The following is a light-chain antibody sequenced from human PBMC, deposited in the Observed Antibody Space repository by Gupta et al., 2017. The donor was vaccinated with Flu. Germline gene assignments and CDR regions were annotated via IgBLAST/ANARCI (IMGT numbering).Light chain of an antibody. CDR1: QGVSSN. Sequence: PGERATLACRASQGVSSNLAWYQQKPGQAPRILSYGASTRATGIPARFSGSGSGTEFTLTISSLQSEDFAVYYCQQYDKWNTFGQGTKLEIK. CDR2: GAS. V-gene: IGKV3-15*01. J-gene: IGKJ2*01. CDR3: QQYDKWNT.